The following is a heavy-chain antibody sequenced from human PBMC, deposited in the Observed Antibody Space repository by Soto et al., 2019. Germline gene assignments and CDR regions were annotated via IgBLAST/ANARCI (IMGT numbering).Heavy chain of an antibody. CDR1: GGSISSSNW. CDR2: IYHSGST. Sequence: PSETLSLTCAVSGGSISSSNWWSWVRQPPGKGLEWIGEIYHSGSTNYNPSLKSRVTISVDKSKNQFSLKLSSVTAADTAVYYCASLEQQLENGSPMDVWGQGTTVTVS. D-gene: IGHD6-13*01. J-gene: IGHJ6*02. CDR3: ASLEQQLENGSPMDV. V-gene: IGHV4-4*02.